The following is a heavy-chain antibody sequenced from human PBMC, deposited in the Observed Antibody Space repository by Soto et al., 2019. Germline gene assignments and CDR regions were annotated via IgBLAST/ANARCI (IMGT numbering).Heavy chain of an antibody. CDR1: GGSISSYY. CDR2: IYYSGST. Sequence: QVQLQESGPGLVKPSETLSLTCTVSGGSISSYYWSWIRQPPGKGLEWIGYIYYSGSTNYNPSLKSRVTISVDTSKNQFSLKLSSVTAADTAVYYCAREVAAAPGAFDIWDQGTMVTVSS. J-gene: IGHJ3*02. V-gene: IGHV4-59*01. D-gene: IGHD6-13*01. CDR3: AREVAAAPGAFDI.